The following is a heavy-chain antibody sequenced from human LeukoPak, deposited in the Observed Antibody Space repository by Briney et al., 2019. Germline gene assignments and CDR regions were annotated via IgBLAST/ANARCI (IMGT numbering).Heavy chain of an antibody. CDR2: FDPEDGET. CDR3: ATDHGSGSYYKHYYYMDV. J-gene: IGHJ6*03. CDR1: GYTLTELS. V-gene: IGHV1-24*01. D-gene: IGHD3-10*01. Sequence: ASVKVSCKVSGYTLTELSMHWVRQAPGKGLEWMGGFDPEDGETIYAQKFQGRVTMTEDTSTDTACMELISLRSEDTAVYYCATDHGSGSYYKHYYYMDVWGKGTTVTVSS.